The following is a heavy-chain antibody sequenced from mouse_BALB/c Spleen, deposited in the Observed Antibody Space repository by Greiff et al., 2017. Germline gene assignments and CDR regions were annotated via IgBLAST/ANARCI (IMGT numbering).Heavy chain of an antibody. CDR1: GYTFTSYW. CDR3: ARRLGKEGWFAY. D-gene: IGHD4-1*01. CDR2: IDPSDSYT. Sequence: QVQLQQPGAELVKPGASVKLSCKASGYTFTSYWMHWVKQRPGQGLEWIGEIDPSDSYTNYNQKFKGKATLTVDKSSSTAYMQLSSLTSEDSAVYYCARRLGKEGWFAYWGQGTLVTVSA. J-gene: IGHJ3*01. V-gene: IGHV1-69*02.